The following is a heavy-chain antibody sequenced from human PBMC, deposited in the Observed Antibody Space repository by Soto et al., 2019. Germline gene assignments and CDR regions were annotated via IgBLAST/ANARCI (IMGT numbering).Heavy chain of an antibody. CDR2: ISYDGSNK. J-gene: IGHJ4*02. Sequence: GESLKISCAASGFTFSSYAMHWVRQAPGKGLEWVAVISYDGSNKYYADSVKGRFTISRDNSKNTLYLQMNSLRAEDTAVYYCARDGGNDYYDSSGYYDYWGQGTLVTVSS. CDR1: GFTFSSYA. D-gene: IGHD3-22*01. CDR3: ARDGGNDYYDSSGYYDY. V-gene: IGHV3-30*04.